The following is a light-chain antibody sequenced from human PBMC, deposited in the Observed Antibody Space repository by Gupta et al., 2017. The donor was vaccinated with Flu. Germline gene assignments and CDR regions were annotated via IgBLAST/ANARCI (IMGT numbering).Light chain of an antibody. V-gene: IGKV3-11*01. Sequence: EIVLTQSPATLSLSPGERATLSYRASQSVSSYLAWYQQKPGQAPRLLIYDASNRATGIPARFSGSGCGTDFSLTISSREPEDFAVYYCQQHSNWPPITFGQGTKMEIK. CDR3: QQHSNWPPIT. CDR1: QSVSSY. J-gene: IGKJ2*01. CDR2: DAS.